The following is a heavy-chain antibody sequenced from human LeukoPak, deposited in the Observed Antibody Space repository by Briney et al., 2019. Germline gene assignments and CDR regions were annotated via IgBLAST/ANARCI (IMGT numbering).Heavy chain of an antibody. CDR2: ISAYNGNT. Sequence: ASVKVSCKASGYTFTSYGISWVRQAPGQGLEWMGWISAYNGNTNYAQKLQGRVTMTTDTSTSTAYMELRSLRSDDTAVYYCASTIGRAYDFWSGYGFDYRGQGTLVTVSS. V-gene: IGHV1-18*01. CDR3: ASTIGRAYDFWSGYGFDY. J-gene: IGHJ4*02. D-gene: IGHD3-3*01. CDR1: GYTFTSYG.